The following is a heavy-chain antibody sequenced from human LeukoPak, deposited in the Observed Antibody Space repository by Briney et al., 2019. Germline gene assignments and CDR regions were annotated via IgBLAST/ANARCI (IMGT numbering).Heavy chain of an antibody. CDR1: GFTFTNYA. D-gene: IGHD3-3*01. CDR3: AKRHYDFWSGYANQMYYFDQ. Sequence: GGSLRLSCAASGFTFTNYAMSWVRQAPGKGLEWVSAISGSGGTTYYADSVKGRFTISRDNSKNTLYLQMNSLRAEDTAVYYCAKRHYDFWSGYANQMYYFDQWGQGTLVTVSS. V-gene: IGHV3-23*01. CDR2: ISGSGGTT. J-gene: IGHJ4*02.